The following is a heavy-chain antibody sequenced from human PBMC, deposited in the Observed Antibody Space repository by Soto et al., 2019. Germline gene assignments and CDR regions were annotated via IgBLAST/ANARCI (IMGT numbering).Heavy chain of an antibody. Sequence: ASVKVSCKASGYTFTSYGISWVRQAPGQGLEWMGWISAYNGNTNYAQKLQGRVTMTTDTSTSTAYMELRSLRSDDTAVYYCARGRYCSSTSCYTTPNYGMDVWGQGTTVTVSS. D-gene: IGHD2-2*02. CDR1: GYTFTSYG. J-gene: IGHJ6*02. CDR2: ISAYNGNT. V-gene: IGHV1-18*04. CDR3: ARGRYCSSTSCYTTPNYGMDV.